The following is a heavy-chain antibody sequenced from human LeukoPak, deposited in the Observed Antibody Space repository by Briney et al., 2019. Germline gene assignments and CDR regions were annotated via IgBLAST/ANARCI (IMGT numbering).Heavy chain of an antibody. CDR3: ARGYYYDNSGYPDALDI. Sequence: PSETLSLTCTVSGGSISPYYWSWIRQPPGKGLEWIGYIYYSGITSYKPSLKGRVTIAVDTSKKQFALKLSSVTDAATAVYYCARGYYYDNSGYPDALDIWGQGTMVTVSS. CDR1: GGSISPYY. J-gene: IGHJ3*02. V-gene: IGHV4-59*01. CDR2: IYYSGIT. D-gene: IGHD3-22*01.